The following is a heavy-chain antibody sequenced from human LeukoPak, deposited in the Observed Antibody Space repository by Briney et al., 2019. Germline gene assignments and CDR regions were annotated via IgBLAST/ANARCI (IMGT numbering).Heavy chain of an antibody. CDR3: AKGVGYGGMDV. V-gene: IGHV3-30*18. J-gene: IGHJ6*02. D-gene: IGHD2-8*01. CDR1: GFTFSGYG. CDR2: ISYDGHNE. Sequence: GGSLRLSCAASGFTFSGYGMHWVRQAPGKGLEWVAVISYDGHNEYYADSVKGRFTISRDNSKNTVYVQMNSLRAEDTAVYYCAKGVGYGGMDVWGQGTTVTVSS.